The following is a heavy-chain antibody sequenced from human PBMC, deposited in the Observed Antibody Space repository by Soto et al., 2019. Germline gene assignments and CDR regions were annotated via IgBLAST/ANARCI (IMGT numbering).Heavy chain of an antibody. V-gene: IGHV3-15*01. CDR1: GFTFSNAW. J-gene: IGHJ3*02. CDR2: IKSKTDGGTT. CDR3: TTGPAMVRGAIFVPDAFDI. D-gene: IGHD3-10*01. Sequence: GGSLRLSCAASGFTFSNAWMSWVRQAPGKGLEWVGRIKSKTDGGTTDYAAPVKGRFTISRDDSKNTLYLQMNSLKTEDTAVYYCTTGPAMVRGAIFVPDAFDIWGQGTMVTVSS.